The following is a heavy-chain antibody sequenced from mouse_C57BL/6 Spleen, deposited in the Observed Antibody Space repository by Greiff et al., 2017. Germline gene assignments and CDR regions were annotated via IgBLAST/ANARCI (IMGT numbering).Heavy chain of an antibody. CDR2: INYDGSST. CDR1: GFTFSDYY. J-gene: IGHJ1*03. V-gene: IGHV5-16*01. D-gene: IGHD1-1*01. Sequence: EVQLVESEGGLVQPGSSMKLSCTASGFTFSDYYMAWVRQVPEKGLEWVANINYDGSSTYYLDSLKSRFIISRDNAKNILYLQMSSLKSEDTATYYCAREGLYYYGSSYVGYFDVWGTGTTVTVSS. CDR3: AREGLYYYGSSYVGYFDV.